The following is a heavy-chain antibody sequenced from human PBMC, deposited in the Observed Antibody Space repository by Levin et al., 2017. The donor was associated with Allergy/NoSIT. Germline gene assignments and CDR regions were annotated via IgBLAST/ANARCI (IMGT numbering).Heavy chain of an antibody. Sequence: ETLSLTCAASGFTFSSYSMNWVRQAPGKGLEWVSSISSSSSYIYYADSVKGRFTISRDNAKNSLYLQMNSLRAEDTAVYYCARDQGISGYSSTYWGQGTLVTVSS. CDR3: ARDQGISGYSSTY. CDR2: ISSSSSYI. D-gene: IGHD5-18*01. V-gene: IGHV3-21*01. J-gene: IGHJ4*02. CDR1: GFTFSSYS.